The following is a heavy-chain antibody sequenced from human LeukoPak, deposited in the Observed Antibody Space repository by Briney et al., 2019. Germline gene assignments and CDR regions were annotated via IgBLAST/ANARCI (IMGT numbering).Heavy chain of an antibody. CDR3: TTVYAHLLWFGEFDY. V-gene: IGHV3-15*01. J-gene: IGHJ4*02. CDR2: IKSKTDGGTT. CDR1: GFTFSNAW. Sequence: PGGSLRLSCAASGFTFSNAWMSWVRQAPGKGLEWVGRIKSKTDGGTTDYAAPVKGRFTISRDDSKNTLYLQMNSLKTEDTAVYYCTTVYAHLLWFGEFDYWGQGTLVTVSS. D-gene: IGHD3-10*01.